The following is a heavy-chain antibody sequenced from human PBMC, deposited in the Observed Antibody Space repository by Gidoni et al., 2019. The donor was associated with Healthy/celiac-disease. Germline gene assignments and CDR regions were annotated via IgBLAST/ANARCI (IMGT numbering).Heavy chain of an antibody. CDR2: INPSGGST. J-gene: IGHJ4*02. V-gene: IGHV1-46*01. D-gene: IGHD2-15*01. CDR1: GYTFTSYY. Sequence: QVQLVQSGAEVKKPGASVKVSCMASGYTFTSYYMHWVRQAPGQGLEWMGIINPSGGSTSYAQKFQGRVTMTRDTSTSTVYMELSSLRSEDTAVYYCARDRGGYCSGGSCFLPHDYWGQGTLVTVSS. CDR3: ARDRGGYCSGGSCFLPHDY.